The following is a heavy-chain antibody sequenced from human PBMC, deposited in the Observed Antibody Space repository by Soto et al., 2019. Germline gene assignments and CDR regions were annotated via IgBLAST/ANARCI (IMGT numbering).Heavy chain of an antibody. V-gene: IGHV3-33*01. D-gene: IGHD6-19*01. Sequence: LRLSCAASGFTFSSYGMHWVLQAPGKGLEWVAVIWYDGSNKYYADSVKGRFTISRDNSKNTLYLQMNSLRAEDTAVYYCARDFDEPSGGYSSGLVDYWGQGTLVTVSS. CDR2: IWYDGSNK. CDR1: GFTFSSYG. CDR3: ARDFDEPSGGYSSGLVDY. J-gene: IGHJ4*02.